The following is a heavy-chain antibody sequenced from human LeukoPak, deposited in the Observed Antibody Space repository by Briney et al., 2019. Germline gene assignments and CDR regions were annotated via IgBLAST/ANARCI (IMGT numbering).Heavy chain of an antibody. CDR1: GYTFTGYY. CDR2: INPNSGGT. Sequence: ASVKVSRKASGYTFTGYYMHWVRQAPGQGLEWMGWINPNSGGTNYAQKFQGRVTMTRDTSISTAYMELSRLRSDDTAVYYCAREAYDYVWGSYRRLGYWGQGTLVTVSS. J-gene: IGHJ4*02. V-gene: IGHV1-2*02. CDR3: AREAYDYVWGSYRRLGY. D-gene: IGHD3-16*02.